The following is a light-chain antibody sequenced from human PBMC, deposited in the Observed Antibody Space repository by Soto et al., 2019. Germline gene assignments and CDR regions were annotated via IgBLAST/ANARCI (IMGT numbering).Light chain of an antibody. CDR1: SSDVGGYNY. J-gene: IGLJ2*01. CDR3: SSYAGSNNLV. CDR2: EVS. V-gene: IGLV2-8*01. Sequence: QSVLTQPPSASGSPGQSVTISCTGTSSDVGGYNYVSWYQQHPGKAPKFMIYEVSKRPSGVPDRFSGSKSGNTASLTVSGLQAEDEADYYCSSYAGSNNLVFGRVTKVTVL.